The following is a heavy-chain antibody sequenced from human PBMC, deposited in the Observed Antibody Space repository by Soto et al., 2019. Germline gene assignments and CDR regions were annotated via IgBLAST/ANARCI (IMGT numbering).Heavy chain of an antibody. Sequence: EVQLVESGGGLVQPGGSLRLSCAASGFTFSSYAMHWVRQAPGKGLEYVSAISSNGGSTYYANSVKGRFTISRDNSKNTLYFQMGSLRAEDMAVYYCARDSVVVVAAIPWYYYYYMDVWGKGTTVTVSS. CDR1: GFTFSSYA. J-gene: IGHJ6*03. CDR2: ISSNGGST. D-gene: IGHD2-15*01. V-gene: IGHV3-64*01. CDR3: ARDSVVVVAAIPWYYYYYMDV.